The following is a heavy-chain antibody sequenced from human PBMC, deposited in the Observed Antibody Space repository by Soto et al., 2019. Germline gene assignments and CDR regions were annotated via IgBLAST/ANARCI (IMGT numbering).Heavy chain of an antibody. CDR1: GYTFTSYA. CDR2: INAGNGNT. CDR3: ARAPSWWYFDL. Sequence: VASVKVSCKASGYTFTSYAMHWVRQAPGQRLEWMGWINAGNGNTKYSQKFQGRVTITRDTSASTAYMELSSLRSEDTVVYYCARAPSWWYFDLWGRGTLVTVSS. J-gene: IGHJ2*01. V-gene: IGHV1-3*01.